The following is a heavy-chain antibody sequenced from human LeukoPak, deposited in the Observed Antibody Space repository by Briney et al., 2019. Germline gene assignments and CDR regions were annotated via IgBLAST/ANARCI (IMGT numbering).Heavy chain of an antibody. CDR1: GGSISSGSYY. J-gene: IGHJ4*02. CDR3: ARHRYYYDSSARYFDY. D-gene: IGHD3-22*01. V-gene: IGHV4-61*02. Sequence: SETLSLTCTVSGGSISSGSYYWSGIRQPAGKGLEWIGRIYTSGSTNYNPSLKSRVTISVDTSKNQFSLRLSSVTAADTAVYYCARHRYYYDSSARYFDYWGQGTLVTVSS. CDR2: IYTSGST.